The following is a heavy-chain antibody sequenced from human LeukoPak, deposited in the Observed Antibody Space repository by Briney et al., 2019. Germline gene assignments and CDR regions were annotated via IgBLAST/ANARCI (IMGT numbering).Heavy chain of an antibody. D-gene: IGHD3-3*01. CDR3: ARGATRITIFEVVKSGMDV. Sequence: GGSLRLSCAASGFTFSSYWMHWVRQAPGKGLVWVSRINSDGSSTSYADSVKGRFTISRDNAKNTLYLQMNSLRAEDTAVYYCARGATRITIFEVVKSGMDVWGQGTTVTVSS. J-gene: IGHJ6*02. V-gene: IGHV3-74*01. CDR2: INSDGSST. CDR1: GFTFSSYW.